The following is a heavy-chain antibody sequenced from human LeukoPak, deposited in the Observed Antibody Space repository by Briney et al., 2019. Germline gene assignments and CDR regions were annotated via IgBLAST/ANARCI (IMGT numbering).Heavy chain of an antibody. D-gene: IGHD1-26*01. CDR2: ISSSSSYI. CDR3: PRGSSGEDYFDY. J-gene: IGHJ4*02. V-gene: IGHV3-21*01. Sequence: AGGSLRLPCAASGFTFSSYSMNWVRQAPGKGLEWVSSISSSSSYIYYADSVKGRFTISRDNAKNSLYLQMNSLRAEDTAVYYCPRGSSGEDYFDYWGQGTLVTVSS. CDR1: GFTFSSYS.